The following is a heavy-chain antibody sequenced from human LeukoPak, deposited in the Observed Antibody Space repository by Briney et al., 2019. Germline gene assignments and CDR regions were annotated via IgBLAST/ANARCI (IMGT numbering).Heavy chain of an antibody. V-gene: IGHV7-4-1*02. CDR3: ARANNWEIFDY. CDR1: GYIFTTYS. Sequence: GASVKVSCKASGYIFTTYSMNWVRQAPGQGLEWMGWNNTNTGSPTYAQGFTGRFVFSLDTSVSTAYLQISSLKAEDTAVYYCARANNWEIFDYWGQGTLVTVSS. D-gene: IGHD1-20*01. J-gene: IGHJ4*02. CDR2: NNTNTGSP.